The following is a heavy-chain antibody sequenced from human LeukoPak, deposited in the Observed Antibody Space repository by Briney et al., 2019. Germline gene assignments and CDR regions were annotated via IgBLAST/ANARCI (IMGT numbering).Heavy chain of an antibody. J-gene: IGHJ3*02. D-gene: IGHD3-22*01. CDR2: SSSSSSSI. CDR3: ARKGYYSQAFDM. Sequence: GGSLRLSCAASGFTFSSYSMNWVRQAPGKGLEWVSYSYSSSSSSSIYYSDSAKSPFTISTDNAKTTLCLQMNSLRAEDTPVYYCARKGYYSQAFDMWGHGTMVTVSS. V-gene: IGHV3-48*01. CDR1: GFTFSSYS.